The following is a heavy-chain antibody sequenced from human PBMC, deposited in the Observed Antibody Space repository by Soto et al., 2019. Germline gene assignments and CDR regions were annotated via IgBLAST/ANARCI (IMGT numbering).Heavy chain of an antibody. CDR3: AREYYYGSGPWY. CDR1: GYTFTSYY. V-gene: IGHV1-46*01. Sequence: ASVKVSCKASGYTFTSYYLHWVRQAPGQGLEWMGRINPDSGSATYAQKFQGRVTMTTDTSTSTTYMELRSLRSDDTAVCYCAREYYYGSGPWYWG. J-gene: IGHJ4*01. CDR2: INPDSGSA. D-gene: IGHD3-10*01.